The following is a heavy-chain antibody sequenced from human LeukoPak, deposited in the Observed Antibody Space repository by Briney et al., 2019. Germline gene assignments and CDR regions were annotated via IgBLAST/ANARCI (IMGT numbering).Heavy chain of an antibody. V-gene: IGHV3-21*01. CDR2: INSGSTYT. Sequence: GGSLRLSCEASGFTFSSYMMNWVRQAPGKGLEWVSSINSGSTYTYYTESVKGRFTVSRDNAKNSLFLQMNSPRAEDTAIYYCARSLTTLTYEGYWGQGTLVTVSS. CDR1: GFTFSSYM. CDR3: ARSLTTLTYEGY. J-gene: IGHJ4*02. D-gene: IGHD1-1*01.